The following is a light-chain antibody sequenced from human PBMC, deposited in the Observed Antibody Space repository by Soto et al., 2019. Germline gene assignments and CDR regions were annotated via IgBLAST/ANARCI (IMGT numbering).Light chain of an antibody. CDR2: GAS. CDR1: QSVSSN. J-gene: IGKJ2*01. CDR3: HQSNDWPYT. Sequence: EVVMTQSPATLSVSPGERVTLSCRASQSVSSNLAWYQQEPGQVPRLLIYGASTRATGIPARFSGSGSGTEFTLTISSLESEDFALYYCHQSNDWPYTFGQGTKLEIK. V-gene: IGKV3-15*01.